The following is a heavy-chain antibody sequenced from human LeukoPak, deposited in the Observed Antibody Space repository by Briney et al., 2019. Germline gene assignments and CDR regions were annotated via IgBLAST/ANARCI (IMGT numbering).Heavy chain of an antibody. Sequence: PGGSLRLSCAASGFSFSTSGMHWVRQAPGKGLEWVAGISYDGVNKHYADSVKGRFTISRDNSKNTLYLQMNSLRGEDTAVYYCVKEGGPTTVTNGGHWFDPWGQGTLVTVSS. CDR1: GFSFSTSG. CDR3: VKEGGPTTVTNGGHWFDP. J-gene: IGHJ5*02. D-gene: IGHD4-17*01. V-gene: IGHV3-30*18. CDR2: ISYDGVNK.